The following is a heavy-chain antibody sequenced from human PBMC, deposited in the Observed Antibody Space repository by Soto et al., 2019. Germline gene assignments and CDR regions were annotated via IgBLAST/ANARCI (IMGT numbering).Heavy chain of an antibody. D-gene: IGHD7-27*01. CDR2: INSDGSST. CDR3: AKKGSPTADQKNWYFDL. V-gene: IGHV3-74*01. CDR1: AFPSSSYW. Sequence: GSLRLSCAPSAFPSSSYWMHWVRQAPGKGLVWVSRINSDGSSTSYADSVKGRFTMSRDNSKNTLYLQMNSLRAEDTAVYYCAKKGSPTADQKNWYFDLWGRGTLVTVSS. J-gene: IGHJ2*01.